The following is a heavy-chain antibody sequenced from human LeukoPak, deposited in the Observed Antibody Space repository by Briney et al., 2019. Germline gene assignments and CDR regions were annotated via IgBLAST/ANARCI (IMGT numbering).Heavy chain of an antibody. D-gene: IGHD3-22*01. Sequence: SETLSLTCTVSGGSISSGGYYWSWIRQPPGKGLEWIGYIYHSGSTYYNPSLKSRVTISVDRSKNQFSLKLSSVTAADTAVYYCARDSPGYYYDSSGSPKWDPLIDYWGQGTLVTVSS. CDR3: ARDSPGYYYDSSGSPKWDPLIDY. J-gene: IGHJ4*02. V-gene: IGHV4-30-2*01. CDR2: IYHSGST. CDR1: GGSISSGGYY.